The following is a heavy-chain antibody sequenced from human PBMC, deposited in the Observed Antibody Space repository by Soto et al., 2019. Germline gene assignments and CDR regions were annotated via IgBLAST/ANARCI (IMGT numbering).Heavy chain of an antibody. CDR1: GFTFSSFG. J-gene: IGHJ5*01. Sequence: GVSRRRSWSASGFTFSSFGMNWVRQAPGKGLEWISYISSSSTTIFYGGSVEGRFTVSRDNAENSLYLQMNSVRDEHTAVSYSPRDKGRAVIGFNWLDPWGQGTLVTVSS. D-gene: IGHD2-21*01. CDR2: ISSSSTTI. V-gene: IGHV3-48*02. CDR3: PRDKGRAVIGFNWLDP.